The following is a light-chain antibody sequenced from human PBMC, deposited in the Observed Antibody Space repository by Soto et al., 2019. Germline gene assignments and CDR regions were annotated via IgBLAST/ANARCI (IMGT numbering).Light chain of an antibody. CDR3: QQYNSYSRNT. Sequence: DIQMTQSPSTLSASVGDRVTITCRASQSISSWLAWYQQKPGKAPNLLIYKASSLESGVPSRFSGSGAGTEFTLSIISLQPDDFATYYCQQYNSYSRNTLGQGTKLEIK. CDR2: KAS. V-gene: IGKV1-5*03. CDR1: QSISSW. J-gene: IGKJ2*01.